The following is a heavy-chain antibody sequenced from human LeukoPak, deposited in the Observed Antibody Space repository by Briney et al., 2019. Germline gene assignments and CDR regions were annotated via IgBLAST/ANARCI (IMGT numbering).Heavy chain of an antibody. V-gene: IGHV3-74*01. D-gene: IGHD6-13*01. CDR3: ARKIAAAGLYYIDY. Sequence: GRSLRLSCAASGFTFSSYSMNWVRQAPGKGLVWVSRINSDGSSTSYADSVKGRFTISRDNAKNTLYLQMNSLRAEDTAVYYCARKIAAAGLYYIDYWGQGTLVTVSS. CDR2: INSDGSST. J-gene: IGHJ4*02. CDR1: GFTFSSYS.